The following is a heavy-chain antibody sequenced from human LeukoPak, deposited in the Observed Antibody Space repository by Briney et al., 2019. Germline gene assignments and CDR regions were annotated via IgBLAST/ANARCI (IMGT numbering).Heavy chain of an antibody. J-gene: IGHJ4*02. V-gene: IGHV1-18*04. CDR1: GYTFTAYY. Sequence: ASVKVSCKASGYTFTAYYIHWVRQAPGQGLEWMGWISAYNGNTNYAQKLQGRVTMTTDTSTSTAYMELRSLRSDDTAVHYCARASGSYPNPVDYWGQGTLVTVSS. CDR3: ARASGSYPNPVDY. CDR2: ISAYNGNT. D-gene: IGHD1-26*01.